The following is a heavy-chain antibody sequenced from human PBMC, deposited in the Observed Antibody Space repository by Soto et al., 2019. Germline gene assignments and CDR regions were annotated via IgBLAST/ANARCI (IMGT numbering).Heavy chain of an antibody. CDR1: GCTFSSYA. D-gene: IGHD2-2*03. Sequence: SVKVSCKASGCTFSSYAISWVRQAPGQGLEWMGGIIPIFGTANYAQKFQGRVTITADESTSTAYMELSSLRSEDTAVYYCASGMDNGWFEPWGQGTLVNVSS. V-gene: IGHV1-69*13. CDR3: ASGMDNGWFEP. J-gene: IGHJ5*02. CDR2: IIPIFGTA.